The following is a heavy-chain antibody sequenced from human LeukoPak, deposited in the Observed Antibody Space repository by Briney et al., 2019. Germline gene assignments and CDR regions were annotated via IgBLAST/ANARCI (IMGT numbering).Heavy chain of an antibody. D-gene: IGHD5-24*01. Sequence: GGSLRLSCSASGFTFSSYAMSWVRQAPGKGLKCVSGISNSDGSTYYADFVKGRFTISRDNSKNTLHLQMNSLRAEDTAVYYCAKSLGVGGYTRYKGFDQWGQGTLVTVSS. CDR2: ISNSDGST. CDR1: GFTFSSYA. J-gene: IGHJ4*02. CDR3: AKSLGVGGYTRYKGFDQ. V-gene: IGHV3-23*01.